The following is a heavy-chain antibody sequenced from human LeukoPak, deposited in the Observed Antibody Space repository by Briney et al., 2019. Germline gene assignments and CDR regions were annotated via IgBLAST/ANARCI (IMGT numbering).Heavy chain of an antibody. D-gene: IGHD2-15*01. CDR3: AREMAGYCSGGSC. J-gene: IGHJ4*02. CDR2: MNPNSGNT. CDR1: GYTFTSYD. Sequence: ASVKVSCKASGYTFTSYDINWVRQATGQGPEWMGWMNPNSGNTGYAQKFQGRVTLTRNTSISTAYMELSSLRSEDTAVYYCAREMAGYCSGGSCWGQGTLVTVSS. V-gene: IGHV1-8*01.